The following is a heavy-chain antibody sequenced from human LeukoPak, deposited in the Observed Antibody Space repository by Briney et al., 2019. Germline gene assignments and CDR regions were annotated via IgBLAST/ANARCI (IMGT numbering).Heavy chain of an antibody. D-gene: IGHD3-10*01. Sequence: GRSLRLSCSCAASGFTFSNYSMHWVRQAPGKGLEWVAIISYDGSNKYYADSVKGRFTISRDNSKNTLYLQMNSLRAEDTAVYYCAKDGLWFGEPTANWFDPWGQGTLVTVSS. CDR3: AKDGLWFGEPTANWFDP. V-gene: IGHV3-30-3*01. CDR2: ISYDGSNK. CDR1: GFTFSNYS. J-gene: IGHJ5*02.